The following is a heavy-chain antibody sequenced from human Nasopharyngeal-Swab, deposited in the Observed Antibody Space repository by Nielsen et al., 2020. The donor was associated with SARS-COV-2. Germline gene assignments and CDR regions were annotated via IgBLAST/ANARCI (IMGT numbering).Heavy chain of an antibody. J-gene: IGHJ4*02. V-gene: IGHV4-39*01. CDR1: GGSISSSSYY. D-gene: IGHD3-22*01. CDR3: ASDSGYHQIFDY. CDR2: IYYSGST. Sequence: SEILSLTCTVSGGSISSSSYYWGWIRQPPGKGLEWIGSIYYSGSTYYNPSLKSRVTISVDTSKNQFSLKLSSVTAADTAVYYCASDSGYHQIFDYWGQGTLVTVSS.